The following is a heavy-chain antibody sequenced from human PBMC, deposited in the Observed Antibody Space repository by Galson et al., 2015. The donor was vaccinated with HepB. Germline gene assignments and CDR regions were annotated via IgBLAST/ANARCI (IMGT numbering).Heavy chain of an antibody. CDR1: GGSISSGDYY. V-gene: IGHV4-31*03. Sequence: QVQLQESGPGLVKPSQTLSLTCTVSGGSISSGDYYWNWIRQHPGKGLEWIGYIYDSGTSYYNPSLKSRVTISRDTSKNQCSLKLSSVTAADTAMYYCARGSTAHFGYWGQGTLVTVSS. J-gene: IGHJ4*02. CDR3: ARGSTAHFGY. CDR2: IYDSGTS. D-gene: IGHD5/OR15-5a*01.